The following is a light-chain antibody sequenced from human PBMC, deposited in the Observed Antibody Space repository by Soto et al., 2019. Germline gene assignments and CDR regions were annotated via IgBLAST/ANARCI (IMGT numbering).Light chain of an antibody. J-gene: IGLJ2*01. CDR1: GSDIGAYNF. V-gene: IGLV2-8*01. CDR2: GVT. Sequence: QSALAQPPSASGSPGQSVTISCTGSGSDIGAYNFVSWYQQHPGKAPKLMIFGVTERPSGVPDRFSGSSSGTERYLTISSLQSEDEADYYWQTWDTHVIFGGGTKLTVL. CDR3: QTWDTHVI.